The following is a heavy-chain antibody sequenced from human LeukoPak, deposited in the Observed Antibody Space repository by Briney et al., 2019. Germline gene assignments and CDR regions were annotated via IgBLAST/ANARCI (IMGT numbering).Heavy chain of an antibody. Sequence: GGSLRLSCAASGFTFSSYAMSWVRQAPGKGLEWVSAISGSGGSTYYADSVKGRFTISRDNSKYTLYLQMNSLRAEDTAVYYCAKDTGYSYGYLVVGYFDYWGQGTLVTVSS. J-gene: IGHJ4*02. CDR3: AKDTGYSYGYLVVGYFDY. D-gene: IGHD5-18*01. CDR2: ISGSGGST. CDR1: GFTFSSYA. V-gene: IGHV3-23*01.